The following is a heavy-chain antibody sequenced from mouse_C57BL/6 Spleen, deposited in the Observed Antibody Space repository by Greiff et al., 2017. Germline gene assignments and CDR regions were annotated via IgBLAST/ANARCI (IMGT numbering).Heavy chain of an antibody. CDR1: GFSLTSYG. CDR2: IWSDGST. J-gene: IGHJ4*01. D-gene: IGHD2-1*01. V-gene: IGHV2-6-1*01. Sequence: VQGVESGPGLVAPSQSLSITCTVSGFSLTSYGVHWVRQPPGKGLEWLVVIWSDGSTTYNSALKSRLSISKDNSKSQVFLKMNSLQTDDTAMYYCARHIYYGSLYAMDYWGQGTSVTVSS. CDR3: ARHIYYGSLYAMDY.